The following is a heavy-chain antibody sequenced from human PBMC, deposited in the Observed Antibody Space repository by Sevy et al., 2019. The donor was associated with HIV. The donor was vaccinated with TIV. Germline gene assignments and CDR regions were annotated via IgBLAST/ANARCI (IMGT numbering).Heavy chain of an antibody. CDR3: ARVTSRPPNWNDDSLDI. Sequence: ASVKVSCRSSGYTFIAYYIHWVRQAPGQGLEWMGWINPRNGGTDYAPKFQGRVTLTTDTSINTSYMDLTRLTSDDTAVHYCARVTSRPPNWNDDSLDIWGQGTMVTVSS. CDR2: INPRNGGT. CDR1: GYTFIAYY. D-gene: IGHD1-1*01. J-gene: IGHJ3*02. V-gene: IGHV1-2*02.